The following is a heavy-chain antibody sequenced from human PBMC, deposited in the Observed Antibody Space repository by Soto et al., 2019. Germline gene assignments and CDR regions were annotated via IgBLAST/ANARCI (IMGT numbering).Heavy chain of an antibody. CDR3: AKATATSGGAFDI. CDR1: GFICSSYD. Sequence: PGGSLRLSCAASGFICSSYDMSWVRQAPGKGLEWVSTILVGGSTHYEDSVKGRFTISRDRSKNTVYLQMNSLTAGDTAVYYCAKATATSGGAFDICGQGTMVTVSS. J-gene: IGHJ3*02. CDR2: ILVGGST. D-gene: IGHD1-1*01. V-gene: IGHV3-23*01.